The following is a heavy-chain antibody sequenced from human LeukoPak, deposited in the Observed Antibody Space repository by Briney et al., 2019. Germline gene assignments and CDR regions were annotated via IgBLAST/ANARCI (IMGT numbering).Heavy chain of an antibody. CDR3: ARVDTAMVFDY. D-gene: IGHD5-18*01. CDR2: INPSGGST. CDR1: GYTFTSYY. J-gene: IGHJ4*02. V-gene: IGHV1-46*01. Sequence: ASVKVSCKASGYTFTSYYMHWVRQAPGQGLEWMGIINPSGGSTNYAQKFQGRVTMTRDMSTSTVYMELSSLRSEDTAVYYCARVDTAMVFDYWGQGTLVTVSS.